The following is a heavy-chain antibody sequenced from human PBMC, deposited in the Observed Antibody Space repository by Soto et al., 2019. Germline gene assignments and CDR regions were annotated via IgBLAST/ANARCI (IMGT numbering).Heavy chain of an antibody. CDR3: ARVDQYGSRRVDN. CDR2: IYYSGST. D-gene: IGHD6-13*01. V-gene: IGHV4-31*03. J-gene: IGHJ4*02. Sequence: SETLSLTCTVFGGSISSSGYYWSCIRQHPGKGLEWIGYIYYSGSTYYNPSLKSRVTISVDTSKNQFSLKLSSVTAADTAVYYCARVDQYGSRRVDNWGQGTLVTVSS. CDR1: GGSISSSGYY.